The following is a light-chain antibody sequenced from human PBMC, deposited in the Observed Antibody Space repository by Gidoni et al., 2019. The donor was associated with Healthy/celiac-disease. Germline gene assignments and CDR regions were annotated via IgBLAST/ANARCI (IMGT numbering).Light chain of an antibody. CDR3: QSYDSSNVWV. Sequence: FMLTQPHSVSESPGQTVTISCTRSSGSIASNYVQWYQQRPGSSPTTVIYEDNQRPSGVPDRFSGSIDSSSNSASLTISGLKTEDEADYYCQSYDSSNVWVFGGGTKLTVL. CDR1: SGSIASNY. J-gene: IGLJ3*02. V-gene: IGLV6-57*01. CDR2: EDN.